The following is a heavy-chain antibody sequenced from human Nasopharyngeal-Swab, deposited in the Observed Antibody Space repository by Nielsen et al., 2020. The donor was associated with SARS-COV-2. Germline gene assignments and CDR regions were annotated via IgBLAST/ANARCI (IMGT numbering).Heavy chain of an antibody. CDR2: IYYSGST. V-gene: IGHV4-39*07. Sequence: SETLSLTCTVSGGSISGSNYYWGWIRQPPGKGLEWIGSIYYSGSTYYNPSLKSRVTISLDTSKKQFSLKLSSVTAADTAVYYCASGRDDYHDRSGYSLHWGQGTLVTVSS. CDR3: ASGRDDYHDRSGYSLH. D-gene: IGHD3-22*01. CDR1: GGSISGSNYY. J-gene: IGHJ4*02.